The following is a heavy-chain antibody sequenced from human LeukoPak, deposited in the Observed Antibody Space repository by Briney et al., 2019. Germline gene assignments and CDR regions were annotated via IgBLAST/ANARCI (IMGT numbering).Heavy chain of an antibody. D-gene: IGHD3-10*01. J-gene: IGHJ5*02. Sequence: SSQTLSLTCTVSGGSISSGDYYWSWIRQPPGKGLEWIGYIYYSGSTYYNPSLKSRVTISVDTSKNQFSLKLSSVTAADTAVYYCARVMVRGPLRVDPWGQGTLVTVSS. V-gene: IGHV4-30-4*01. CDR3: ARVMVRGPLRVDP. CDR2: IYYSGST. CDR1: GGSISSGDYY.